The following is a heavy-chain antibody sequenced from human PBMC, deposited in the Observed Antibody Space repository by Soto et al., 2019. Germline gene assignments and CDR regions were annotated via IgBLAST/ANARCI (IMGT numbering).Heavy chain of an antibody. Sequence: GGGVVQPERSQRLSCAASKFTFRTYVMHWVRQAPGKGLEWVALISFDGSNKYYADSVKGRFTISRDNSKNTMYLQMNSLRPEDTAVYYCAREMIPMIMGGMSAMDVCGQGTTVTVSS. D-gene: IGHD3-22*01. V-gene: IGHV3-30*04. CDR2: ISFDGSNK. J-gene: IGHJ6*02. CDR1: KFTFRTYV. CDR3: AREMIPMIMGGMSAMDV.